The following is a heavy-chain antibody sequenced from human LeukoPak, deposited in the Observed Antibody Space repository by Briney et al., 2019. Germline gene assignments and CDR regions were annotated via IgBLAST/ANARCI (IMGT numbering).Heavy chain of an antibody. D-gene: IGHD3-22*01. CDR3: ARGSGYYRFFDY. CDR2: INHSGST. Sequence: SETLSLTCAVYGGSFSGYYWSWIRQPLGKGLEWIGEINHSGSTNYNPSLKSRVTISVDTSKNQFSLKLSSVTAADTAVYYCARGSGYYRFFDYWGQGTLVTVSS. V-gene: IGHV4-34*01. J-gene: IGHJ4*02. CDR1: GGSFSGYY.